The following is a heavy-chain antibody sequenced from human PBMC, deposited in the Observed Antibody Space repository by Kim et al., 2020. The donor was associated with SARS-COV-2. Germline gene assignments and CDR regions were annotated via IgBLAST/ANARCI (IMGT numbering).Heavy chain of an antibody. V-gene: IGHV3-23*01. CDR3: AKGRPASSSADNWFDP. J-gene: IGHJ5*02. Sequence: GKGRFTISRDNAKNTRYLQMNSLSAEDTAVYYCAKGRPASSSADNWFDPWGQGTLVTVSS. D-gene: IGHD6-6*01.